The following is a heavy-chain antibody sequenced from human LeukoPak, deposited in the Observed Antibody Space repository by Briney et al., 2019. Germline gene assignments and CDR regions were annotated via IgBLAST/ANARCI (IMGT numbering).Heavy chain of an antibody. Sequence: GGSLRLSCAASGFTFSSYGMHWVRQAPGKGLEWVAVIWYDGSNRYYADSVKGRFTISRDNAKNSLYLQMNSLRAEDTAVYYCARGLGGSYVDWGQGTLVTVSS. J-gene: IGHJ4*02. V-gene: IGHV3-33*01. CDR3: ARGLGGSYVD. D-gene: IGHD1-26*01. CDR1: GFTFSSYG. CDR2: IWYDGSNR.